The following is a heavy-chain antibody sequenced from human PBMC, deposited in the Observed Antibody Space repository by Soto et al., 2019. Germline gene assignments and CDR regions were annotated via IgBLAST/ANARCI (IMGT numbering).Heavy chain of an antibody. CDR2: VGWNSDSI. D-gene: IGHD3-10*01. CDR1: GFTFSSYA. Sequence: GGSLRLSCAGSGFTFSSYAMRWVRQAPGKGLEWVSGVGWNSDSIGYADSVKGRFTISRDNAKNSLYLQMKSLRTEDTALYYCAKDYYYGSGTGAFDIWGQGTMVTVSS. CDR3: AKDYYYGSGTGAFDI. V-gene: IGHV3-9*01. J-gene: IGHJ3*02.